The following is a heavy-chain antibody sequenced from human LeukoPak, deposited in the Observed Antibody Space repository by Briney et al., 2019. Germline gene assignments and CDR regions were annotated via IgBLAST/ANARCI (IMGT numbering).Heavy chain of an antibody. CDR3: ARGKGGSSPFDH. J-gene: IGHJ4*02. V-gene: IGHV3-66*01. CDR2: IYSGGST. Sequence: GGSLILSCVASGFTVSTDYMSWVRQAPGKGLEWVSLIYSGGSTYYADSVKGRFTISRDNSKNTLYLQMNSLRAEDTAVYYCARGKGGSSPFDHWGQGTLVTVSS. D-gene: IGHD1-26*01. CDR1: GFTVSTDY.